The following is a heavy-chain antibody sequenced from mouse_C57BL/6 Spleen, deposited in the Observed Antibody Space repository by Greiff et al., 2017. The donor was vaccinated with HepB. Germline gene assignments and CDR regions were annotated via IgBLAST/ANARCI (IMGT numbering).Heavy chain of an antibody. D-gene: IGHD3-2*02. CDR2: INPNNGGT. CDR3: ARMDSSGVDY. V-gene: IGHV1-26*01. CDR1: GYTFTDYY. J-gene: IGHJ2*01. Sequence: VQLQQSGPELVKPGASVKISCKASGYTFTDYYMNWVKQSHGKSLEWIGDINPNNGGTSYNQKFKGKATLTVDKSSSTAYMELRSLTSEDSAVYYCARMDSSGVDYWGQGTTLTVSS.